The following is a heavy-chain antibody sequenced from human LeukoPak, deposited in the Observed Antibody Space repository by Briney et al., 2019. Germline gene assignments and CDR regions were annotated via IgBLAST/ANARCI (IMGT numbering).Heavy chain of an antibody. CDR1: GGSISSYY. J-gene: IGHJ6*02. Sequence: PSETLSLTCTVSGGSISSYYWSWIRQPPGKGLEWIGYIYYSGSTNYNPSLKSRVTISVDTSKNQFSLKLSSVTAADTAVYYCARDRGTLIGYGMDVWGQGTTVTVSS. D-gene: IGHD3-16*01. V-gene: IGHV4-59*01. CDR2: IYYSGST. CDR3: ARDRGTLIGYGMDV.